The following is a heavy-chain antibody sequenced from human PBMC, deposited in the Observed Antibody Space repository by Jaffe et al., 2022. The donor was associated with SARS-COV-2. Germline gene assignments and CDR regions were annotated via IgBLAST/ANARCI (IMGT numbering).Heavy chain of an antibody. CDR3: AKAPGGRYCSSTSCYGRGMDV. J-gene: IGHJ6*02. CDR1: GFTFSSYG. D-gene: IGHD2-2*01. Sequence: QVQLVESGGGVVQPGRSLRLSCAASGFTFSSYGMHWVRQAPGKGLEWVAVISYDGSNKYYADSVKGRFTISRDNSKNTLYLQMNSLRAEDTAVYYCAKAPGGRYCSSTSCYGRGMDVWGQGTTVTVSS. V-gene: IGHV3-30*18. CDR2: ISYDGSNK.